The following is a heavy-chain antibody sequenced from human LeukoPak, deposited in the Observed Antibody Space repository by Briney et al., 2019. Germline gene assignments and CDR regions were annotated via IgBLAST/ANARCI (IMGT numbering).Heavy chain of an antibody. CDR3: AKSGLGYSSGWYIDY. Sequence: GGSLRLSCAASGFTFSSYAMSWVRQAPGKGLEWVSAISGSGGSTYYADSVKGRFTIPRDNSKNTLYLQMNSLRAEDTAVYYCAKSGLGYSSGWYIDYWGQGTLVTVSS. V-gene: IGHV3-23*01. CDR2: ISGSGGST. D-gene: IGHD6-19*01. J-gene: IGHJ4*02. CDR1: GFTFSSYA.